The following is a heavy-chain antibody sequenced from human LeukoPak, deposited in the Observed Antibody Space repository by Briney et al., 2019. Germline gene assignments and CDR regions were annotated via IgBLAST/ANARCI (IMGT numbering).Heavy chain of an antibody. J-gene: IGHJ2*01. CDR1: GGSFSGYY. D-gene: IGHD3-9*01. CDR2: INHSGST. CDR3: ARTYYDILTGYYKGWYFDL. V-gene: IGHV4-34*01. Sequence: SETLSLTCAVYGGSFSGYYWSWIRQPPGKGLVWIGEINHSGSTNYNPSLKSRVTISVDTSKNQFSLKLSSVTAADTAVYYCARTYYDILTGYYKGWYFDLWGRGTLVTVSS.